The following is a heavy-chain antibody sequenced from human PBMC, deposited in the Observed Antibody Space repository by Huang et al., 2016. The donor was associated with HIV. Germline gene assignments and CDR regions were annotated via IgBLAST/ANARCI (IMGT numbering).Heavy chain of an antibody. CDR3: ARGLGNAFDI. CDR2: IYYSGST. CDR1: GDSITSYH. J-gene: IGHJ3*02. V-gene: IGHV4-59*01. D-gene: IGHD3-16*01. Sequence: QVQLQESGPGVVRPAETLSLTCTVSGDSITSYHWNWIRPPPWKGLEWIGYIYYSGSTNSSPSRKSRVTIAVDTSKTQFSLRLTSVTAADTAVYYCARGLGNAFDIWGQGTMVTVSS.